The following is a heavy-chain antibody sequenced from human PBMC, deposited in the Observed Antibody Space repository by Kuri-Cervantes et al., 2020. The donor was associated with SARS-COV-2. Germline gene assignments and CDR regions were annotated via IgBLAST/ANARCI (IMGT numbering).Heavy chain of an antibody. J-gene: IGHJ4*02. Sequence: GESLKISCAASGFTFSDYYMSWIRQAPGKGLEWVSYISSSGNTIYYADSVKGRFTISRDNAKNSLYLQMNSLRAEDTAVYYCAGGGLYCSSTSCYGTHFDYWGQGTLVTVSS. V-gene: IGHV3-11*01. CDR2: ISSSGNTI. CDR3: AGGGLYCSSTSCYGTHFDY. CDR1: GFTFSDYY. D-gene: IGHD2-2*01.